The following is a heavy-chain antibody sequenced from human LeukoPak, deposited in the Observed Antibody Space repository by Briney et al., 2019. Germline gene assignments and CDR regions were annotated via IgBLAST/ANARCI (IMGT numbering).Heavy chain of an antibody. CDR1: GFTVSSNH. CDR3: ARLSLRYFVSYFDY. Sequence: GGSLRLSCAASGFTVSSNHMSWVRQAPGKGLEWVSVIYSGGSTYYADSVKGQFTISRDNSKNTLYLQMNSLRAEDTAVYYCARLSLRYFVSYFDYWGQGTLVTVSS. CDR2: IYSGGST. J-gene: IGHJ4*02. V-gene: IGHV3-53*01. D-gene: IGHD3-9*01.